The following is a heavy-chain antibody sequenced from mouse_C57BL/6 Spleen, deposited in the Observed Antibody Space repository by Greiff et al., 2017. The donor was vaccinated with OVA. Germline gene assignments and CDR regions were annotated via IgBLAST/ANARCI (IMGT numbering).Heavy chain of an antibody. CDR1: GYAFSSSW. CDR3: AHYGSSYGSLYYFDY. V-gene: IGHV1-82*01. CDR2: IYPGDGDT. D-gene: IGHD1-1*01. J-gene: IGHJ2*01. Sequence: VKLQQSGPELVKPGASVKISCKASGYAFSSSWMNWVKQRPGKGLEWIGRIYPGDGDTNYNGKFKGKATLTADKSSSTAYMQLSSLTSEDSAVYFCAHYGSSYGSLYYFDYWGQGTTLTVSS.